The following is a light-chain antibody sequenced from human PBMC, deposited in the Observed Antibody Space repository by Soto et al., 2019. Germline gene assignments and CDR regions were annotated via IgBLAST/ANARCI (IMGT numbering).Light chain of an antibody. CDR1: SSDVGGYND. J-gene: IGLJ1*01. CDR3: SSYAGSNNYV. Sequence: QSALTQPPSASGSPGQSITISCTGTSSDVGGYNDVSWYQQQPGKAPKLMIYEVSKRTSGVPDRFSGCNSGNTASLTVSGLQADYEADYYCSSYAGSNNYVFGTGTELTVL. V-gene: IGLV2-8*01. CDR2: EVS.